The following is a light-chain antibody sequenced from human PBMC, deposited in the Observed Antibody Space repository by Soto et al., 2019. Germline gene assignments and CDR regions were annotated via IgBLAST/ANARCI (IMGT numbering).Light chain of an antibody. V-gene: IGKV1-39*01. Sequence: DIQMTQSPSSLSASVGDRVTITCRASQRISNYLNWYQQKPGKVPTLLIYAASSLQSGVPSRFSGSGYGTDFTLTNSILQPEDFASYYCQQSYNFPLVTFGQGTRLQSK. CDR3: QQSYNFPLVT. CDR2: AAS. J-gene: IGKJ5*01. CDR1: QRISNY.